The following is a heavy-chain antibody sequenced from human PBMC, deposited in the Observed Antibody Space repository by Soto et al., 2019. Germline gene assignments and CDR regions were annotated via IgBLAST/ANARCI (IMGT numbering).Heavy chain of an antibody. CDR2: ITAYNDNT. Sequence: ASVKVSCKASGYTFSDYGLTWVRQAPGQGLEWLGWITAYNDNTNYAQNLQGRVTMTTDTSTSTAYMELRSLRSDDTAVYYCARVGYYDILTGYYKTKHFDYWGQGTLVTVSS. J-gene: IGHJ4*02. CDR3: ARVGYYDILTGYYKTKHFDY. D-gene: IGHD3-9*01. V-gene: IGHV1-18*01. CDR1: GYTFSDYG.